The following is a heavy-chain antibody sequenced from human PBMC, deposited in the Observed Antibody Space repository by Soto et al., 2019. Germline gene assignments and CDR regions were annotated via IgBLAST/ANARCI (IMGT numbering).Heavy chain of an antibody. CDR2: ISGSGGST. D-gene: IGHD1-26*01. V-gene: IGHV3-23*01. CDR3: ANQSSKWELRSSYYYGMDV. Sequence: GGSLRLSCAASGFTFSSYAMSWVRQAPGKGLEWVSAISGSGGSTYYADSVKGRFTIYRDTSKNTLYLQMNSLRAEDTAVYYCANQSSKWELRSSYYYGMDVWGQGPTVTVSS. J-gene: IGHJ6*02. CDR1: GFTFSSYA.